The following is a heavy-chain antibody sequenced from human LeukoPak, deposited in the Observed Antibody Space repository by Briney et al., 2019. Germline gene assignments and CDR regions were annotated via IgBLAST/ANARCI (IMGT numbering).Heavy chain of an antibody. D-gene: IGHD3-3*01. V-gene: IGHV3-23*01. CDR1: GFTFSNFA. Sequence: PGGSLRLSCAASGFTFSNFAMGWVRQAPGKGLEWVSYIGAKSVTTYYADSVKGQFTISRDNSRNTLYLQMNSLRAEDTAVYFCTKDRFPNDGSRDFVYWGQGTLVTVSS. CDR3: TKDRFPNDGSRDFVY. J-gene: IGHJ4*02. CDR2: IGAKSVTT.